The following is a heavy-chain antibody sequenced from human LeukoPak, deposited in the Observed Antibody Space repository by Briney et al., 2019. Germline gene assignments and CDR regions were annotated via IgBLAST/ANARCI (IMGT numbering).Heavy chain of an antibody. CDR1: GFTFTNAW. Sequence: GESLRLSCAASGFTFTNAWMTWVRQAPGKGLEWVGRIKSKGDRETTDYAAPVKGRFFMSRDDSKATVFLQMYSLNADDTAVYYCATDLGLTMIRGVIVHWGLGALVTVPS. CDR3: ATDLGLTMIRGVIVH. D-gene: IGHD3-10*01. CDR2: IKSKGDRETT. J-gene: IGHJ4*02. V-gene: IGHV3-15*01.